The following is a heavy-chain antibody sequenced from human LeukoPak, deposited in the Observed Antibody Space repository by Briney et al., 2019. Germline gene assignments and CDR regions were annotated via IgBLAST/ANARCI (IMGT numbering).Heavy chain of an antibody. CDR1: GGTFSSYA. CDR3: ARAGDNRINYYYMDV. CDR2: IIPIFGTA. D-gene: IGHD3-16*01. J-gene: IGHJ6*03. V-gene: IGHV1-69*13. Sequence: SVTVSCKASGGTFSSYAISWVRQAPGQGLEWMGGIIPIFGTANYAQKFQGRVTITADESTSTAYMELSSLRSEDTAVYYCARAGDNRINYYYMDVWGKGTTVTVSS.